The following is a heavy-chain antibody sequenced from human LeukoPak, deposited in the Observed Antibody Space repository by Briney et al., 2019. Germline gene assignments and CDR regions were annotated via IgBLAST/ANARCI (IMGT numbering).Heavy chain of an antibody. Sequence: GGSLRLSCTASGFTFGDYAMSWVRQAPGKGLEWVSSISGIGGSTYYADSVKGRFTISRDNSKNTLYLQVNSLRAEDTAVYYCAKEGPCYFGSGSDYKTYYFDNWGQGTLVTVSS. CDR3: AKEGPCYFGSGSDYKTYYFDN. D-gene: IGHD3-10*01. V-gene: IGHV3-23*01. J-gene: IGHJ4*02. CDR1: GFTFGDYA. CDR2: ISGIGGST.